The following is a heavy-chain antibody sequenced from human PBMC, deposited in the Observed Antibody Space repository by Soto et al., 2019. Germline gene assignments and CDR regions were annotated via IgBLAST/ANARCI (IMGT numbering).Heavy chain of an antibody. J-gene: IGHJ4*02. CDR2: INKDGSQK. D-gene: IGHD7-27*01. CDR1: GFTLRNYW. V-gene: IGHV3-7*03. Sequence: GGSLRLSCAASGFTLRNYWMTWVRQAPGKGLEWVANINKDGSQKNYVDSVKGRFTIARDNGQNSLSLQINSLRVEDTAVYYCVRELGLAYWGQGALVTVSS. CDR3: VRELGLAY.